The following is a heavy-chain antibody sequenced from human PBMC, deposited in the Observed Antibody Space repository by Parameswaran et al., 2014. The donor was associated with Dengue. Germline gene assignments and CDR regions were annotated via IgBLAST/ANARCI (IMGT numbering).Heavy chain of an antibody. Sequence: RWIRQPPGKGLEWVSTISSSGGNTYYADSVKGRFTISRDNSKNTLYLQMNSLRADDTAVYYCATLAAAGKPFDYWGQGTLVTVSS. J-gene: IGHJ4*02. V-gene: IGHV3-23*01. D-gene: IGHD6-13*01. CDR3: ATLAAAGKPFDY. CDR2: ISSSGGNT.